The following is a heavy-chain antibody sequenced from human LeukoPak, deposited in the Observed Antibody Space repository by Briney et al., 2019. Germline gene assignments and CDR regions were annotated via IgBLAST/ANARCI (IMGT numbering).Heavy chain of an antibody. CDR2: ISYDGSNK. Sequence: PGGSLRLSCAASGFTFSSYAMHWVRQAPGKGLEWVAVISYDGSNKYYADSVKGRFTISRDNPKNTLYLQMNSLRAEDTAVYYCASPRFRFNGPEYFDYWGQGTLVTVSS. J-gene: IGHJ4*02. D-gene: IGHD3-10*01. V-gene: IGHV3-30*01. CDR1: GFTFSSYA. CDR3: ASPRFRFNGPEYFDY.